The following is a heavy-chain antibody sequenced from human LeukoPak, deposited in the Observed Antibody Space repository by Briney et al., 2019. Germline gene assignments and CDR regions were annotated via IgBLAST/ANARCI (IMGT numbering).Heavy chain of an antibody. V-gene: IGHV4-39*01. CDR2: IYYSGST. J-gene: IGHJ4*02. CDR1: GGSISSSSYY. D-gene: IGHD3-22*01. Sequence: SETLSLTCTVSGGSISSSSYYWGWIRQPPGKGLEWIGSIYYSGSTYYNPSLKSRVTISVDTSKNQFSLKLSSVTAADTAVYYCASKYYDSSGYYCYYWGQGTLATVSS. CDR3: ASKYYDSSGYYCYY.